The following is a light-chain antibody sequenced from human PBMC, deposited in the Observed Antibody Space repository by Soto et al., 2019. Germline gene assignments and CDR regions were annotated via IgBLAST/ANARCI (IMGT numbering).Light chain of an antibody. J-gene: IGLJ1*01. CDR2: DVS. V-gene: IGLV2-11*01. CDR1: SSDVGSYDY. CDR3: CSYAGRYTYV. Sequence: QSALTQPHSVSGSPGQSVAISCTGTSSDVGSYDYVSWYQQHPGKAPKLMIYDVSKRPSGVPDRFSGSKSGNTASLTISGLQAEDEADYYCCSYAGRYTYVFGNGTKVTVL.